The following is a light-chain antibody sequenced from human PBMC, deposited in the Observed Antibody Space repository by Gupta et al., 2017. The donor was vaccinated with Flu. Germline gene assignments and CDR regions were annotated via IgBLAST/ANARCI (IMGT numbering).Light chain of an antibody. CDR3: FSTDSSGNHWV. Sequence: SYELTQPPSVSVSPGQTARITCSGDALPKKYAYWYQQKTGQAPVLVIYEDRKRPSGIPERFSGSSSGTRATLTISGAQVEDEADYYCFSTDSSGNHWVFGGGTKLTVL. V-gene: IGLV3-10*01. CDR2: EDR. CDR1: ALPKKY. J-gene: IGLJ3*02.